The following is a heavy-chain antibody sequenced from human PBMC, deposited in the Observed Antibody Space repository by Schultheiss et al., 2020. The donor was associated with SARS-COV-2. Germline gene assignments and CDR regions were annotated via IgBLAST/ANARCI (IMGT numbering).Heavy chain of an antibody. V-gene: IGHV3-48*03. CDR3: ARDHGGSYYPFDY. CDR2: ISSSGSTI. J-gene: IGHJ4*02. Sequence: GGSLRLSCAASGFTFSSYEMNWVRQAPGKGLEWVSYISSSGSTIYYADSVKGRFTISRDNAKNSLYLQMNSLRAEDTAVYYCARDHGGSYYPFDYWGQGTLVTVSS. D-gene: IGHD1-26*01. CDR1: GFTFSSYE.